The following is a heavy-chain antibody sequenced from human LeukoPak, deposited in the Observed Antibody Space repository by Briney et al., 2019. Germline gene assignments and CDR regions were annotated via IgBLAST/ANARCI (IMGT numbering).Heavy chain of an antibody. J-gene: IGHJ4*02. CDR2: INPSGGRSGDST. V-gene: IGHV1-46*01. D-gene: IGHD5-18*01. CDR3: ARGGYIYGSFDN. CDR1: GYTFTNYY. Sequence: GASVKVSCKASGYTFTNYYLNWVRQAPGQGLEWTGIINPSGGRSGDSTTYAQRFQGRVTMTRDTSTSTVYMERSNLRSEDTAIYYCARGGYIYGSFDNWGQGTLVTVSS.